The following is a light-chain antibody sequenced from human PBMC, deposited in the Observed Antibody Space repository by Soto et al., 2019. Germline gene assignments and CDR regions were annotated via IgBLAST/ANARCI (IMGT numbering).Light chain of an antibody. CDR2: TTS. Sequence: DIQVTQSPSSVSASVGDRVTITCRASQDINNWLAWYQQKPGKAPKLLIYTTSNLQSGVPSRFSGSGSATDFTLTISSLQPEDFATYYCQQANSFPLTFGGGTKVEIK. J-gene: IGKJ4*01. CDR3: QQANSFPLT. CDR1: QDINNW. V-gene: IGKV1D-12*01.